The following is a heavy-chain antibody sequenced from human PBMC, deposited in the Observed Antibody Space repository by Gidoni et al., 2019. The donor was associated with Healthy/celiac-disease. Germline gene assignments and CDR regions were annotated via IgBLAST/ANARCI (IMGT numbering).Heavy chain of an antibody. D-gene: IGHD6-6*01. V-gene: IGHV3-21*01. J-gene: IGHJ4*02. CDR1: GFTFSSYS. CDR3: ARDRGFFEAALDY. Sequence: EVQLVESGGGLVKPGGSLRLSCAASGFTFSSYSMNWVRQAPGKGLEWVSSISSSSSYIYYADSVKGRFTISRDNAKNSLYLQMNSLRAEDTAVYYCARDRGFFEAALDYWGQGTLVTVSS. CDR2: ISSSSSYI.